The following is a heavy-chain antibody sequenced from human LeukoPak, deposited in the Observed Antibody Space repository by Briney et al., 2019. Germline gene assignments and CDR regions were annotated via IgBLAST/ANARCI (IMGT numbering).Heavy chain of an antibody. CDR1: GFTSSSYS. CDR2: ISSSSSYI. D-gene: IGHD3-9*01. J-gene: IGHJ4*02. Sequence: GGSLRLSCAASGFTSSSYSMNWVRQAPGKGLEWVSSISSSSSYIYYADSVKGRFTISRDNAKNSLYPQMNSLRAEDTAVYYCARGELTGYYLDYWGQGTLVTVSS. CDR3: ARGELTGYYLDY. V-gene: IGHV3-21*01.